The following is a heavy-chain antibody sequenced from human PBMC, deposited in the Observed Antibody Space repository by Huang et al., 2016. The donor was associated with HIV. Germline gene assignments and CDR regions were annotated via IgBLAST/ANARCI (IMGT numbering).Heavy chain of an antibody. CDR3: GGSSGYWSFDY. J-gene: IGHJ4*02. V-gene: IGHV1-18*04. CDR1: DYTFTSYG. D-gene: IGHD3-22*01. CDR2: ISTNNGDT. Sequence: QVQLVQSGGEVKKPGASVKVSCKASDYTFTSYGISWVRQAPGQGLEWMGWISTNNGDTNYAQQFQGRVTMTTDTSTSTAYMELRSLRSDDTAVYYCGGSSGYWSFDYWGQGTLVTVSS.